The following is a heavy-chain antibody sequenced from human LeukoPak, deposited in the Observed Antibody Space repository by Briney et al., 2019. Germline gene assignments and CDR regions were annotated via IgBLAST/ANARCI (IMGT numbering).Heavy chain of an antibody. J-gene: IGHJ4*02. V-gene: IGHV3-48*01. CDR1: GFIFSDYS. Sequence: GGSLRLSCAASGFIFSDYSMNWVRRAPGKGLEWISYISSSSNTIYYADSVKGRFTISRDNAKNALYLQMNSLRAEDTAVYYCARGLHLPDYLSPYWGQGTLVTVSS. CDR2: ISSSSNTI. CDR3: ARGLHLPDYLSPY. D-gene: IGHD4-11*01.